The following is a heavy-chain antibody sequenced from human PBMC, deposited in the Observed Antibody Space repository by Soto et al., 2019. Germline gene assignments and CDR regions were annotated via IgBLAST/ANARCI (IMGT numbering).Heavy chain of an antibody. J-gene: IGHJ4*02. CDR3: AKSSDILTGPDY. CDR1: GFSFSTYG. Sequence: PGGSLRLSCAASGFSFSTYGMHWVRQAPGKGLEWVAVISYDGSNKYYADSVKGRFTISRDNSKNTLYLQMNSLRAEDTAVYYCAKSSDILTGPDYWGQGTLVTVSS. V-gene: IGHV3-30*18. CDR2: ISYDGSNK. D-gene: IGHD3-9*01.